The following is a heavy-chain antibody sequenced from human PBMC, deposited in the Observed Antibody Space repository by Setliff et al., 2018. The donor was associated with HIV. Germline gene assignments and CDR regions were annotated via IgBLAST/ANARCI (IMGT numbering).Heavy chain of an antibody. D-gene: IGHD2-2*01. J-gene: IGHJ4*02. CDR1: AHTLTGYY. CDR3: AVMGYCGGNSCYRTEGFDY. Sequence: ASVKVSCKASAHTLTGYYVHWVRQAPGQGLEWMGWINPNNGGTNYAQRFQGRVTMTRDTTITTVYMELTRLRSDDTAMFYCAVMGYCGGNSCYRTEGFDYWGQGTLVTVSS. CDR2: INPNNGGT. V-gene: IGHV1-2*02.